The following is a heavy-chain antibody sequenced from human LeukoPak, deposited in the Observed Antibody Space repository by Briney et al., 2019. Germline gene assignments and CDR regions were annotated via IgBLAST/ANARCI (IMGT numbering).Heavy chain of an antibody. CDR3: ARSGSLPDAFDI. J-gene: IGHJ3*02. D-gene: IGHD1-26*01. CDR2: IYYSGIT. V-gene: IGHV4-59*01. Sequence: SETLSLTCTVSGGSISSYYWNWIRQPPGKGLEWIGYIYYSGITNYNPSLKSRVTISVDTSKNQFSLRLSSVTAADTAVYYCARSGSLPDAFDIWGQTVVTVSS. CDR1: GGSISSYY.